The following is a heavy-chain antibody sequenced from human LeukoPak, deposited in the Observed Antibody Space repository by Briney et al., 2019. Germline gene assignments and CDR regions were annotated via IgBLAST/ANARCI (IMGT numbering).Heavy chain of an antibody. Sequence: ASVKVSCKASGGTFSSYAISWVRQAPGQGLEWMGGIIPSFGTVNYAQKFQGRVTIITDTTTAYMELSSLRSEDTAVYYCARGYYDFWSGYTNSWNYFYYYMDVWGKGTTVTVSS. CDR1: GGTFSSYA. V-gene: IGHV1-69*05. D-gene: IGHD3-3*01. J-gene: IGHJ6*03. CDR3: ARGYYDFWSGYTNSWNYFYYYMDV. CDR2: IIPSFGTV.